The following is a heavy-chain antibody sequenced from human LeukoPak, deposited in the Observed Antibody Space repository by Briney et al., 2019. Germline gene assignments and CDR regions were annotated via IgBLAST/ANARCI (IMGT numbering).Heavy chain of an antibody. J-gene: IGHJ4*02. CDR3: ARDFDGPRASDY. V-gene: IGHV3-74*01. CDR2: TNTDGSYS. CDR1: GFTFSYFW. Sequence: PGGSLRLSCAASGFTFSYFWMHWFCQTPGEGLVWVSCTNTDGSYSSYADSVKGRLTISRDNVRNTLYLQMSSLRAEDSAVYYCARDFDGPRASDYWGQGISVTVSS. D-gene: IGHD4-17*01.